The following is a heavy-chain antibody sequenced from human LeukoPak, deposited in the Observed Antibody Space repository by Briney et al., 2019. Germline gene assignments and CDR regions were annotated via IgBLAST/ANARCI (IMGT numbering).Heavy chain of an antibody. CDR2: ISSSSSYI. Sequence: GGSLRLSRAASGFTFSSYSMNWVRQAPGKGLEWVSSISSSSSYIYYADSVKGRFTISGDNAKNSLYLLMNSLRAEDTAVYYCARALRTVWGYYFDYWGQGTLVTVSS. J-gene: IGHJ4*02. D-gene: IGHD4-17*01. CDR3: ARALRTVWGYYFDY. CDR1: GFTFSSYS. V-gene: IGHV3-21*01.